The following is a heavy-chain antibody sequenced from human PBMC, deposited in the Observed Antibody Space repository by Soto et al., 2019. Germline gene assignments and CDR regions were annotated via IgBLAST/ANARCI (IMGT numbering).Heavy chain of an antibody. J-gene: IGHJ4*02. Sequence: GESLKISCKGSGYSFTSYWIGWVRQMPRKGLEWMGIIYPGDSDTRYSPSFQGQVTISADKSISTAYLQWSSLKASDTAMYYCARIKAAYSSGWYYFDYWGQGALVTVSS. D-gene: IGHD6-19*01. CDR2: IYPGDSDT. CDR3: ARIKAAYSSGWYYFDY. V-gene: IGHV5-51*01. CDR1: GYSFTSYW.